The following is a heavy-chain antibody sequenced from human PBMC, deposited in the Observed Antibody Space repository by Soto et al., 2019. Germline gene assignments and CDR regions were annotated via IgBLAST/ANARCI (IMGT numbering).Heavy chain of an antibody. CDR3: AYCGYYSSSWFPDY. D-gene: IGHD6-13*01. Sequence: QITLKESGPSLVKPTQTLTLTCTFSGFSLTTNGVGVGWIRQSPGEALEWLALIYWDDDKRYSPSLKSRLTISKDTSKNQVVLTMTNMDSVDTATYYWAYCGYYSSSWFPDYWGQGTLVTVSS. CDR1: GFSLTTNGVG. J-gene: IGHJ4*02. V-gene: IGHV2-5*02. CDR2: IYWDDDK.